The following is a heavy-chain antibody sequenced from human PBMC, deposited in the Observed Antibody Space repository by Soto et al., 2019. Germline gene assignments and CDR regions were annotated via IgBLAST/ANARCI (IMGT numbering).Heavy chain of an antibody. CDR2: VIPILDMA. V-gene: IGHV1-69*02. CDR3: ARGGAVVVPGAVDRHNWFDP. CDR1: GGTFSSYS. J-gene: IGHJ5*02. Sequence: QVQLVQSGAEVKKPGSSVKVSCEASGGTFSSYSFSWVRQAPGQGLEWMGRVIPILDMANYAQKFQGRVTITADKSTSTVYMEMSSLRYEDTAVYFCARGGAVVVPGAVDRHNWFDPWGQGSLVTVSS. D-gene: IGHD2-2*01.